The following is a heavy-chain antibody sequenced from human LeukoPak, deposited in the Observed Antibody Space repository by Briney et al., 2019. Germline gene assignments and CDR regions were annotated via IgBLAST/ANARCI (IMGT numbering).Heavy chain of an antibody. CDR3: ARDRGYSYGLYYYYYYGMDV. CDR2: ISAYNGNT. D-gene: IGHD5-18*01. Sequence: ASVKVSCKASGYTFTSYGISWVRQAPGQGLEWMGWISAYNGNTNYAQKFQGRVTITADESTSTAYMELSSLRSEDTAVYYCARDRGYSYGLYYYYYYGMDVWGQGTTVTVSS. V-gene: IGHV1-18*01. J-gene: IGHJ6*02. CDR1: GYTFTSYG.